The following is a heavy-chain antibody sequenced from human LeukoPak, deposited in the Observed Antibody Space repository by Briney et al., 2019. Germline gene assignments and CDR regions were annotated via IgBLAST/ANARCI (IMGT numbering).Heavy chain of an antibody. CDR3: AKRLYQGQQWLVPGFDY. D-gene: IGHD6-19*01. CDR1: GGSVSSGSYY. CDR2: IYYSGST. V-gene: IGHV4-61*01. J-gene: IGHJ4*02. Sequence: KPSETLSLTCTVSGGSVSSGSYYWSWIRQPPGKGLEWIGYIYYSGSTNYNPSLKSRVTISVDTSKNQFSLKLSSVTAADTAVYYCAKRLYQGQQWLVPGFDYWGQGTLVTVSS.